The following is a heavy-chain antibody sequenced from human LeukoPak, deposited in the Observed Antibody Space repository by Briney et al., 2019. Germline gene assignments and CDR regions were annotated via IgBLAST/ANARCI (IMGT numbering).Heavy chain of an antibody. J-gene: IGHJ4*02. CDR3: ARWTTAYGDYVVADY. CDR2: IYHSGST. CDR1: GGSISSYY. Sequence: SETLSLTCTVSGGSISSYYWSWIRQPPGKGLEWIGYIYHSGSTYYNPSLKSRVTISVDRSKNQFSLKLSSVTAADTAVYYCARWTTAYGDYVVADYWGQGTLVTVSS. D-gene: IGHD4-17*01. V-gene: IGHV4-59*12.